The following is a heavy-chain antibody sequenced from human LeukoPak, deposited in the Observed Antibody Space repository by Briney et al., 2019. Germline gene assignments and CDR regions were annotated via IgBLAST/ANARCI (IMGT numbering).Heavy chain of an antibody. J-gene: IGHJ5*02. Sequence: KPSETLSLTCTVSGGSISSSDYFWGWIRQPPGKGLEWVGTIFYSGSTNYNPSLKSRVTISVDTSKNQFSLKLSSVTAADTAVYYCARGHFIFVVVPAAAYNWFDPWGQGTLVTVSS. CDR1: GGSISSSDYF. CDR2: IFYSGST. CDR3: ARGHFIFVVVPAAAYNWFDP. D-gene: IGHD2-2*01. V-gene: IGHV4-39*07.